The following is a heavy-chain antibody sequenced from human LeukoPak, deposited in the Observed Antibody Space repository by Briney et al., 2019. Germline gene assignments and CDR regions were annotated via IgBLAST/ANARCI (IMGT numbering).Heavy chain of an antibody. V-gene: IGHV1-24*01. CDR1: GYTLTELS. J-gene: IGHJ3*02. CDR2: FDPEDGET. CDR3: ATVGAKVTHAFYI. D-gene: IGHD2-21*02. Sequence: ASVKVSCKVSGYTLTELSIHWVRQAPGKGLEWMGGFDPEDGETIYAQKFQGRVTMTEDTSTDTAYMELSSLRSEDTDVHYCATVGAKVTHAFYIWGQGTMVTVSS.